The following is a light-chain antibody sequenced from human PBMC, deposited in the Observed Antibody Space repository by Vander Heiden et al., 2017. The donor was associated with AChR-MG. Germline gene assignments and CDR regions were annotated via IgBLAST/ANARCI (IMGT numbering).Light chain of an antibody. Sequence: QSVLTQPPSLSGPPAQRLTIACTASSFNNGAGYDVHCYQQRPGTAPKLLIYGNINRPSGVPDRFSGSKSGTSASLAITGRQAEDEADYYCQAYDSSRSDVVFGGGTKLTVL. J-gene: IGLJ2*01. V-gene: IGLV1-40*01. CDR3: QAYDSSRSDVV. CDR2: GNI. CDR1: SFNNGAGYD.